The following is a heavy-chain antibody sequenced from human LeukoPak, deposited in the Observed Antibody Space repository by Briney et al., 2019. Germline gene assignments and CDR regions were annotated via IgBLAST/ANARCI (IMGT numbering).Heavy chain of an antibody. D-gene: IGHD7-27*01. CDR1: GFTFSSYA. Sequence: GASLRLSCAASGFTFSSYAMSWVRQAPGKRLEWVSAISGSGGSTYYADSVKGRFTISRDNSKNTLYLQMNSLRAEDTAVYYCAKDRIPGEGLFDYWGQGTLVTVSS. J-gene: IGHJ4*02. CDR2: ISGSGGST. V-gene: IGHV3-23*01. CDR3: AKDRIPGEGLFDY.